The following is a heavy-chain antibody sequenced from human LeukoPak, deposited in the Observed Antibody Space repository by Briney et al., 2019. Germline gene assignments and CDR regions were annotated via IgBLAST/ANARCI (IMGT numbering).Heavy chain of an antibody. V-gene: IGHV1-2*02. Sequence: ASVKVSCKASGYTFTSYYMHWVRQAPGQGLEWMGWINLNSGGTNYAQKFQGRVTMTRDTSISTAYMELSRLRSDDTAIYYCARGGPSRGSGFYYFDYWGQGTLVTVSS. CDR2: INLNSGGT. J-gene: IGHJ4*02. D-gene: IGHD6-19*01. CDR1: GYTFTSYY. CDR3: ARGGPSRGSGFYYFDY.